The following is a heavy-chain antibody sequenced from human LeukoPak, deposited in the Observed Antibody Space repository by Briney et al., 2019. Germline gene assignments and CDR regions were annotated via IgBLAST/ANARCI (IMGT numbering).Heavy chain of an antibody. Sequence: ASVKVSCKASGYTFTGYYMHWVRQAPGQGLEWMGWINPNSGGTNYAQKLHGRVTISADESTSTVYMELRGLTYEDTAVYYCARGLSSSWPHPFDYWGQGTLVTVSS. D-gene: IGHD6-13*01. CDR3: ARGLSSSWPHPFDY. J-gene: IGHJ4*02. V-gene: IGHV1-2*02. CDR1: GYTFTGYY. CDR2: INPNSGGT.